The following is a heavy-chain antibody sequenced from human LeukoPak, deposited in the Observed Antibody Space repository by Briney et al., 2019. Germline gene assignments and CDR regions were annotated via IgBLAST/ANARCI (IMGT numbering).Heavy chain of an antibody. CDR3: AKGTKAVAGTLVDY. D-gene: IGHD6-19*01. Sequence: GGSLRLSCAASGFTVSSNYMSWVRQAPGKGLEWVSAISGSGGSTYYADSVKGRFTISRDNSKNTLYLQMNSLRAEDTAVYYCAKGTKAVAGTLVDYWGQGTLVTVSS. CDR1: GFTVSSNY. CDR2: ISGSGGST. V-gene: IGHV3-23*01. J-gene: IGHJ4*02.